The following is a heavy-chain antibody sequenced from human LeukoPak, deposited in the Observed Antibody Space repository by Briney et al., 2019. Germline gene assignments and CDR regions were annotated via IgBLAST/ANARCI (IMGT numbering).Heavy chain of an antibody. J-gene: IGHJ4*02. CDR1: GFSFSIYG. D-gene: IGHD3-10*01. V-gene: IGHV3-23*01. CDR2: ISANGINT. Sequence: GGSLRLSCAASGFSFSIYGMSWVRQAPGKGLHWLSAISANGINTYYADSVKGRFTISRDNSKNTLCLHMHSLRADDTALYYCAKDLHGAFDYWGQGILVTVSS. CDR3: AKDLHGAFDY.